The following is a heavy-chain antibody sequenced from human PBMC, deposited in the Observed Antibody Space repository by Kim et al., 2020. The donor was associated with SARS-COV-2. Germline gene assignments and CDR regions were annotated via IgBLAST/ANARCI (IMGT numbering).Heavy chain of an antibody. J-gene: IGHJ6*02. CDR2: ICYSGST. D-gene: IGHD2-8*01. Sequence: SETLSLTCTVSGGSISSSSYYWGWIRQPPGKGLEWIGSICYSGSTYYNPSLKSRVTISVDTSKNQFSLKLSSVTAADTAVYYCARLFPHVSSGGMDVWGQGTTVTVSS. CDR3: ARLFPHVSSGGMDV. CDR1: GGSISSSSYY. V-gene: IGHV4-39*01.